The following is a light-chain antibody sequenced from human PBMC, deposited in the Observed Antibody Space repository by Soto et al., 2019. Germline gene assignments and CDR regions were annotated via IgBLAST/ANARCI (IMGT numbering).Light chain of an antibody. V-gene: IGKV1-5*01. CDR3: QQYNSYPWT. CDR2: DAS. J-gene: IGKJ1*01. CDR1: QSISNR. Sequence: DIQMTQSPSTLSASLVDGFTVTCLASQSISNRLAWYQQKPGEAPKYLIYDASTLDSGAPSRFSGSGSGTEFTLSISSLQPDDFATYYCQQYNSYPWTFGQGTKVDIK.